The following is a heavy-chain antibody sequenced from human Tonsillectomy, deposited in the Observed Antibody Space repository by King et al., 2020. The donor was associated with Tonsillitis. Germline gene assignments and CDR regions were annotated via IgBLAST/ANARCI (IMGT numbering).Heavy chain of an antibody. J-gene: IGHJ4*02. Sequence: ITLQESGPTLVKPTQTLTLTCTLSGFSLSSGGVGVGWIRQPPGKALEWLALIYWNDDKRYSPSLKSRVTITKDTSKNQVVLTMTNMDPVDTATYYCVFPTRYYDSRGYYGLFDYWGQGTLVTVSS. V-gene: IGHV2-5*04. D-gene: IGHD3-22*01. CDR2: IYWNDDK. CDR3: VFPTRYYDSRGYYGLFDY. CDR1: GFSLSSGGVG.